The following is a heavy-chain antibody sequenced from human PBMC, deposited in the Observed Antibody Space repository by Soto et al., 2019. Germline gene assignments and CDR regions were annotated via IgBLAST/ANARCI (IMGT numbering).Heavy chain of an antibody. D-gene: IGHD3-22*01. CDR3: ARDLGSGPWFFDN. CDR2: IHNSGST. CDR1: VASVSGDGSY. Sequence: QVQLQESGPGLVKPSQTLSLTCLVSVASVSGDGSYCSWIRQHPGKGLEFSGYIHNSGSTYSNPSLENRVAMSIDTSKNQLSLRLRSVTAADSAVYFCARDLGSGPWFFDNWGQGILVTVSS. V-gene: IGHV4-31*03. J-gene: IGHJ4*02.